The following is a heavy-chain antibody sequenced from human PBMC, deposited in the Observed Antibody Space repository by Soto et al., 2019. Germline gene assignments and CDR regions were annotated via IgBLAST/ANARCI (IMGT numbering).Heavy chain of an antibody. D-gene: IGHD5-18*01. CDR1: GGTFSSYA. CDR2: IIPIFGTA. J-gene: IGHJ5*02. CDR3: ARDRDVDTAVVTSYNWFDP. V-gene: IGHV1-69*01. Sequence: QVQLVQSGAEVKKPGSSVKVSCKASGGTFSSYAISWVRQAPGQGLEWMGGIIPIFGTANYAQKFQGRVTITADESTSTAYMELSSLRSEDTAVYYCARDRDVDTAVVTSYNWFDPWGQGTLVTVSS.